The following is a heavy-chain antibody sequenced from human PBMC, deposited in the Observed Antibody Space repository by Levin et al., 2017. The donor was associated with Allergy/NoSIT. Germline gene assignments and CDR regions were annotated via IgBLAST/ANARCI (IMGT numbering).Heavy chain of an antibody. CDR2: IHYTGYT. J-gene: IGHJ5*02. CDR3: ARSAHVTVIPAAIFAFDP. V-gene: IGHV4-59*08. Sequence: SETLSLTCTVSGGSISSYYWSWIRQSPGKRPEWIGYIHYTGYTNYSPSLKSRVTISLDTSKNQLSLKLTSVTAADTAVYSCARSAHVTVIPAAIFAFDPWGQGILVTVSS. CDR1: GGSISSYY. D-gene: IGHD2-2*01.